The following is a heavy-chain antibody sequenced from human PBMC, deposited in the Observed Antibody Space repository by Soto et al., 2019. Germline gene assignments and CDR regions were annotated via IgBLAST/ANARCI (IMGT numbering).Heavy chain of an antibody. J-gene: IGHJ4*02. CDR2: TDYSGNT. CDR3: ARAVGDPLYYLDY. Sequence: QVQLQESGPGLVRPSETLSLTCTVSSDSISSYYWIWIRQSPGKGLEWIGYTDYSGNTNYNPSLKSRVNISGDTSRNQFTLRQSSVTAADTAVYYCARAVGDPLYYLDYWGQVTLVTVSS. CDR1: SDSISSYY. V-gene: IGHV4-59*08. D-gene: IGHD6-19*01.